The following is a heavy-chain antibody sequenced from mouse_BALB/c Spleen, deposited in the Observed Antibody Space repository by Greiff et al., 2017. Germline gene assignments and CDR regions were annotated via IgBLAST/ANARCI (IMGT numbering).Heavy chain of an antibody. D-gene: IGHD1-1*01. CDR1: GFTFSSFG. V-gene: IGHV5-17*02. Sequence: EVQLQESGGGLVQPGGSRKLSCAASGFTFSSFGMHWVRQAPEKGLEWVAYISSGSSTIYYADTVKGRFTISRDNPKNTLFLQMTSLRSEDTAMYYCARSGYYGSSYDWYFDVWGAGTTVTVSS. CDR2: ISSGSSTI. CDR3: ARSGYYGSSYDWYFDV. J-gene: IGHJ1*01.